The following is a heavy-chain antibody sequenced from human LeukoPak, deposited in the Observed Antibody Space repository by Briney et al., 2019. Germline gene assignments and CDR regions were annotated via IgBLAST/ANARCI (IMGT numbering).Heavy chain of an antibody. J-gene: IGHJ4*02. CDR2: IYYSGST. CDR3: ARGYYYDSSSYYKTLADWPTFGPKISYYFDY. D-gene: IGHD3-22*01. Sequence: SETLSLTCTVSGGSISSYYWSWIRQPPGKGLEWIGYIYYSGSTNYNPALKSRVTISVDTSKNQFSLKLSSVTAADTAVYYCARGYYYDSSSYYKTLADWPTFGPKISYYFDYWGQGTLVTVSS. CDR1: GGSISSYY. V-gene: IGHV4-59*01.